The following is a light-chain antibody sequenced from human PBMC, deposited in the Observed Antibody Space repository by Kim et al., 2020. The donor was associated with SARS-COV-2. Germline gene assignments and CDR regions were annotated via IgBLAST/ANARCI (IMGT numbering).Light chain of an antibody. CDR1: SDFSVGDFW. V-gene: IGLV5-52*01. Sequence: QPVLTKPSTHPAPPGASVRLTCMLSSDFSVGDFWIRWYQQKPGNAPRYLLYYHSDSNKGQGSEVPSRCSGSNDASANAGILRISGLRPEDAADYYCGTWHSNCETPRVFCRGSQLTVL. CDR3: GTWHSNCETPRV. J-gene: IGLJ3*02. CDR2: YHSDSNK.